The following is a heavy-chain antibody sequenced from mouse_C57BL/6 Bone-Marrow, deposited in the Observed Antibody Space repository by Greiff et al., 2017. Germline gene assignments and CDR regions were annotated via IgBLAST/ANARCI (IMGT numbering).Heavy chain of an antibody. J-gene: IGHJ4*01. CDR2: IYPRSGNT. Sequence: VQLQQSGAELARPGASVKLSCKASGYTFTSSGISWVKQRTGQGLEWIGEIYPRSGNTYYNEKFKGKATLTSDKSSSTAYMELRSLTSEDSAVYFCARGNWPGAMDYWGQGTSVTVSS. D-gene: IGHD4-1*02. CDR1: GYTFTSSG. V-gene: IGHV1-81*01. CDR3: ARGNWPGAMDY.